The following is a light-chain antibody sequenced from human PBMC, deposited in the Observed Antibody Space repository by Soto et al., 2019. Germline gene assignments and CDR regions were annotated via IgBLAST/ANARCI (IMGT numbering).Light chain of an antibody. Sequence: DMGMRQSPATLSVSPGERATLSCRASQSVSSNLAWYQQKPGQAPRLLIYGASTRATGIPARFSGSGAGTECTLTISSLQSEDFAVYYCQQYDNGPPWTSGQGTKVDIK. CDR3: QQYDNGPPWT. CDR1: QSVSSN. J-gene: IGKJ1*01. CDR2: GAS. V-gene: IGKV3-15*01.